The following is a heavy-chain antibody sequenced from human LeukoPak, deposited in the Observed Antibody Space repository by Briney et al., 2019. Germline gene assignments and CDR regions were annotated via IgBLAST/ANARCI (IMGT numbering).Heavy chain of an antibody. CDR3: ANIYGGNSD. CDR1: GFTFSSHG. Sequence: GGSLRLSCAASGFTFSSHGMSWVRQAPGKGLEWVSTISGSGDNTYYADSVKGRFTISRDNSKNTLYLQMNSLRAEDTAVYYCANIYGGNSDWGQGTLVTVSS. V-gene: IGHV3-23*01. J-gene: IGHJ4*02. CDR2: ISGSGDNT. D-gene: IGHD4-23*01.